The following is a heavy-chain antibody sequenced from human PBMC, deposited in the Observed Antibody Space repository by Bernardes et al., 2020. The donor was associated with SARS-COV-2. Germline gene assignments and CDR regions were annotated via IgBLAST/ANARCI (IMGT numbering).Heavy chain of an antibody. D-gene: IGHD3-3*01. CDR3: AKDDIRSLFGAPVYDS. V-gene: IGHV3-23*01. CDR2: ISCSGSTT. Sequence: GFLRLSCAASGFTFTNCDMSWVRQAPGKDLEWISGISCSGSTTYYADSVKGRFTISRDNSKNTLFLQMDSLRAEDTAVYYCAKDDIRSLFGAPVYDSWGQGTLVTVAS. J-gene: IGHJ4*02. CDR1: GFTFTNCD.